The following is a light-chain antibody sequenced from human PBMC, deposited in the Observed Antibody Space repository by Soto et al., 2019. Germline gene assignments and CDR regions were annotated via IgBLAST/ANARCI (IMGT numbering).Light chain of an antibody. CDR1: QSLLHSNGNTF. CDR3: MQGTHWACT. Sequence: EVVMTQSPLSLPVTVGESGAISFTSIQSLLHSNGNTFLSWFQQRPGQSPRRLIYLVSNRGAGVPDRFSGGGSGTDFTLKISRVEAEDVGVYSCMQGTHWACTFGKGTKVDIK. J-gene: IGKJ1*01. V-gene: IGKV2-30*02. CDR2: LVS.